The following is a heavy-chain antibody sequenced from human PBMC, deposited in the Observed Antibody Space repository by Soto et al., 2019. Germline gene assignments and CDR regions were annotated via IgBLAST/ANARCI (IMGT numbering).Heavy chain of an antibody. CDR2: LNAGNGVR. Sequence: SCKASGFIFSDYVLHWVRQAPGQRLEWVGWLNAGNGVRRYSQRFKGRVTFIRDTSASTAYMELSSLKSEDTAVYYSARDELGAAKHSDHWG. CDR3: ARDELGAAKHSDH. V-gene: IGHV1-3*01. D-gene: IGHD1-26*01. J-gene: IGHJ4*01. CDR1: GFIFSDYV.